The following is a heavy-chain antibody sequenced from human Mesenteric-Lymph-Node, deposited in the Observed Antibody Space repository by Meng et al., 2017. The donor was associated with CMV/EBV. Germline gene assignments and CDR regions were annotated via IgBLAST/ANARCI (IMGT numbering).Heavy chain of an antibody. V-gene: IGHV1-18*01. CDR3: AKWYGANPLGLDY. J-gene: IGHJ4*02. D-gene: IGHD4/OR15-4a*01. Sequence: QAQLVQSGAEVRKTGASGKASRNSFGFTWVRQAPGQGLEWMGWISAYNRNTKYAQKFQGRVSLTTDTSTNSADMELRSLTSDDTAVYYCAKWYGANPLGLDYWGQGTLVTVSS. CDR2: ISAYNRNT. CDR1: GFT.